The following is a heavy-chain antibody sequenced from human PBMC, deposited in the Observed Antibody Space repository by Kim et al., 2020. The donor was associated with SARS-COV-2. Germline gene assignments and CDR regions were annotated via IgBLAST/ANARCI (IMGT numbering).Heavy chain of an antibody. D-gene: IGHD2-2*01. V-gene: IGHV3-23*01. Sequence: VKGRFTISRENSKNTLYLQLNSLRAEDTAVYYCAKDIVVVPAANPDAFDIWGQGTMVTVSS. J-gene: IGHJ3*02. CDR3: AKDIVVVPAANPDAFDI.